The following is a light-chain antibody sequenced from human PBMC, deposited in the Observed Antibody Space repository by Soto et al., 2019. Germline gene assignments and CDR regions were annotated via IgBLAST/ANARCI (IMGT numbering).Light chain of an antibody. CDR3: QQHGQWPIT. CDR2: GIS. V-gene: IGKV3D-15*01. J-gene: IGKJ1*01. CDR1: QSVNSN. Sequence: EIVMTQSPATLSVSPGERATLSCRASQSVNSNYLAWYQQKPGQAPRLLIYGISKRATDIPDRFSGSGSGTEFTLTISSLQPEDFATYYCQQHGQWPITFGQGTKVDI.